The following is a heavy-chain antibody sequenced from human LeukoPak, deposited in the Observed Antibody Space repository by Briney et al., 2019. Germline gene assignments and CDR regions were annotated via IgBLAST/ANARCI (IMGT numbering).Heavy chain of an antibody. CDR3: ARAPRAYCSTTGSCFQDY. J-gene: IGHJ4*02. D-gene: IGHD2-2*01. Sequence: GSLRLSCAASGFTVSSNYINWVRQPPGKGLEWIGEIFHSGSTNYNPSLKSRVTMSVDKSKNQFSLNLTPVTAADTAVYFCARAPRAYCSTTGSCFQDYWGQGTLVTVSS. CDR1: GFTVSSNY. V-gene: IGHV4-4*01. CDR2: IFHSGST.